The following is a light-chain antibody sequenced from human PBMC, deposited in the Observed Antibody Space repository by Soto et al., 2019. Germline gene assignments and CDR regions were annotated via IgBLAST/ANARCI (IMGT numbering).Light chain of an antibody. CDR1: SSDVGAYDY. J-gene: IGLJ1*01. V-gene: IGLV2-11*01. CDR3: SSYAGRLHV. CDR2: DVN. Sequence: QSALTQPHSVSGSPGQSVAISCTGTSSDVGAYDYVSWYQQHPGKAPQVIISDVNRRPSGVPDRFSGSKSGNTASLTISGLQAEDEADYYCSSYAGRLHVFGSGTKLTVL.